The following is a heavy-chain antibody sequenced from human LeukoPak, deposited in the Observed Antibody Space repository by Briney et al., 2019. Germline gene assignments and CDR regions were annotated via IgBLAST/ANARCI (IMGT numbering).Heavy chain of an antibody. J-gene: IGHJ5*02. Sequence: PGGSLRLSSAASGFTFGNNRMSWVRQAPGKGLEWVSVIYSDGTAYYTDSVKGRFTISRDNSKSTVYLQMKSLSADDTAVYYCVRDLTWGQGTLVTVSS. V-gene: IGHV3-53*01. CDR1: GFTFGNNR. CDR3: VRDLT. CDR2: IYSDGTA.